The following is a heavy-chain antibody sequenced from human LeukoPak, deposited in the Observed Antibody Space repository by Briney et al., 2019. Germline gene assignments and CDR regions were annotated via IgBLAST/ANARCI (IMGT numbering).Heavy chain of an antibody. D-gene: IGHD3-10*01. J-gene: IGHJ6*02. Sequence: GRSLRLSCAASGFTFSSYAMHWVRQAPGKGLEWVAVISYDGSNKYYADSVKGRFTISRDNSKNTLYLQMNSLRAEDTAVYYCARDIGLVRGVTYYYYYGMDVWGQGTTVTVSS. CDR3: ARDIGLVRGVTYYYYYGMDV. CDR1: GFTFSSYA. V-gene: IGHV3-30*04. CDR2: ISYDGSNK.